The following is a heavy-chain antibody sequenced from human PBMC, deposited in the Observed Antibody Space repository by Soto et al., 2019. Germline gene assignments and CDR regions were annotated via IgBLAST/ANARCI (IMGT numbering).Heavy chain of an antibody. CDR2: IYYSGST. CDR1: DGSISSDGYY. Sequence: SETLSLTYTVSDGSISSDGYYWSWIRQHPGKGLEWIGYIYYSGSTYYNPSLKSRSTISVYTSKNQFSLKLSSVTAADTGVYYCVRGWGDSSGPTEGAFDIWGQGTMVTVSS. D-gene: IGHD3-22*01. CDR3: VRGWGDSSGPTEGAFDI. J-gene: IGHJ3*02. V-gene: IGHV4-31*03.